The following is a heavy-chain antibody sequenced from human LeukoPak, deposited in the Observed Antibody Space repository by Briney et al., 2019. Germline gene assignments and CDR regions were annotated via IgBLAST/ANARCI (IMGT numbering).Heavy chain of an antibody. CDR3: ARILDHYDFPNNWFDP. D-gene: IGHD3-22*01. CDR2: ISSSGGIT. J-gene: IGHJ5*02. V-gene: IGHV3-23*01. CDR1: GFTFSNYG. Sequence: GSLRLPCAASGFTFSNYGMTWIRQAPGKGLEWVSAISSSGGITYYADSVKGRFTISRDNSKNTLYLQMNSLRGEDTAVYYCARILDHYDFPNNWFDPWGQGTLVTVSS.